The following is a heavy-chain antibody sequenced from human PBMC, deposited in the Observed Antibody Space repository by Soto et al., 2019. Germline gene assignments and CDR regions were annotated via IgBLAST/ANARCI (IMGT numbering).Heavy chain of an antibody. D-gene: IGHD5-18*01. CDR3: ARDQKYSYGYCFDY. CDR2: ISAYNGNT. CDR1: GYTFTSYG. V-gene: IGHV1-18*01. Sequence: ASVKVSCKASGYTFTSYGIGWVRQAPGQGLEWMGWISAYNGNTNYAQKLQGRVTMTTDTSTSTAYMELRSLRSDDTAVYYCARDQKYSYGYCFDYWGQGTLVTGSS. J-gene: IGHJ4*02.